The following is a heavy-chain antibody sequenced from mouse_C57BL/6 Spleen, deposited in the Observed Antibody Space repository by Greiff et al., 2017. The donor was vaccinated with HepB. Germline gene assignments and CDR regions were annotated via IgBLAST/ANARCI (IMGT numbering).Heavy chain of an antibody. CDR3: ARPGRFYYYAMDY. Sequence: EVHLVESGGGLVKPGGSLKLSCAASGFTFSDYGMHWVRQAPEKGLEWVAYISSGSSTIYYADTVKGRFTISRDNAKNTLFLQMTSLRSEDTAMYYCARPGRFYYYAMDYWGQGTSVTVSS. CDR2: ISSGSSTI. V-gene: IGHV5-17*01. CDR1: GFTFSDYG. J-gene: IGHJ4*01. D-gene: IGHD1-1*01.